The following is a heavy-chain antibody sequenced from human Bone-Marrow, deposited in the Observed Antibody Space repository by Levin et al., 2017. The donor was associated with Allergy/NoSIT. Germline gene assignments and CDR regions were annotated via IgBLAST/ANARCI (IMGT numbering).Heavy chain of an antibody. J-gene: IGHJ4*02. D-gene: IGHD3-10*01. V-gene: IGHV3-15*01. CDR1: GFTFSNAW. CDR2: IKNKRNGETT. CDR3: TTDGFTGIVGY. Sequence: LSLTCAASGFTFSNAWMTWVRQAPGKGLEWVGRIKNKRNGETTDYAAPVKGRFTVSRDDSKSTLYLQMNSLKVEDTAVYYCTTDGFTGIVGYWGQGTLVTVSS.